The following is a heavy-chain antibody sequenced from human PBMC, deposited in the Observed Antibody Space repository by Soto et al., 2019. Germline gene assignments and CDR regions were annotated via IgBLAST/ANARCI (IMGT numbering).Heavy chain of an antibody. D-gene: IGHD3-3*01. CDR2: ISSSSSTI. CDR1: GFTFSSYS. CDR3: AREADFLNWFDP. J-gene: IGHJ5*02. Sequence: EVQLVESGGGLVQPGGSLRLSCEASGFTFSSYSMNWVRQAPGKGLEWVSYISSSSSTIYYADSVKGRFTISRDNAKNSLYLQMNSQRAEDTAVYYCAREADFLNWFDPWGQGTMVTVSS. V-gene: IGHV3-48*01.